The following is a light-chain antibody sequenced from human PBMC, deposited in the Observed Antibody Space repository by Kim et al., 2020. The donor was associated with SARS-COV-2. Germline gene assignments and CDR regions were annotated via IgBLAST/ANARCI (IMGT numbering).Light chain of an antibody. CDR3: QQYDVPPFT. J-gene: IGKJ2*01. CDR1: QTINNW. V-gene: IGKV1-5*01. CDR2: DAS. Sequence: DIQMTQSPSPLSAFVGDRVTITCRASQTINNWLAWYQQKPEKAPKVLVFDASSLESGVPSTFSGSGSGTEVTLTISSLQPDDFATYYCQQYDVPPFTFDQGTKLEI.